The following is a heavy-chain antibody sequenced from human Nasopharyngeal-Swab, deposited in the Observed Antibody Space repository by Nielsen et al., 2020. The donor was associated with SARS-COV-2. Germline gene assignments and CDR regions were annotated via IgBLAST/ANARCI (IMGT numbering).Heavy chain of an antibody. J-gene: IGHJ6*02. Sequence: ASVKVPCKASGYTFTGYYMHWVRQAPGQGLEWMGRINPNSGGTNYAQKFQGRVTMTRDTSISTAYMELSRLRSDDTAVYYCARDEKQTGYYYYGMDVWGQGTTVTVSS. CDR1: GYTFTGYY. D-gene: IGHD1-14*01. V-gene: IGHV1-2*06. CDR2: INPNSGGT. CDR3: ARDEKQTGYYYYGMDV.